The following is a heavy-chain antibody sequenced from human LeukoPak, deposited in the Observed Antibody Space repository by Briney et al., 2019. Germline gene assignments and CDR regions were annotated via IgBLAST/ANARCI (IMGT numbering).Heavy chain of an antibody. CDR3: ARVRHDPLEYGYYMDV. CDR1: GGSISSSGYY. Sequence: SETLSLTCTVSGGSISSSGYYWGWIRQPPGKGLEWIGYIYYSGSTYYNPSLKSRVTISVDSSKNQLSLKVNSVTAADTGVYYCARVRHDPLEYGYYMDVWGKETTVTVSS. V-gene: IGHV4-39*07. J-gene: IGHJ6*03. D-gene: IGHD2/OR15-2a*01. CDR2: IYYSGST.